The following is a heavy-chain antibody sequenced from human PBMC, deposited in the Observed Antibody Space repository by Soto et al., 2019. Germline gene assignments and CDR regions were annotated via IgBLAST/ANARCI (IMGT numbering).Heavy chain of an antibody. D-gene: IGHD1-26*01. CDR3: AKARSSTNFDY. V-gene: IGHV3-23*01. CDR2: MSGSGDST. CDR1: GFTFSSYA. J-gene: IGHJ4*02. Sequence: PGGSLRLSCTASGFTFSSYAMNWVRQAPGKGLEWVSAMSGSGDSTYYADSVKGRFTISRDNSKNTLHLQMNSLRAEDTAVYYCAKARSSTNFDYWGQGTLVTVS.